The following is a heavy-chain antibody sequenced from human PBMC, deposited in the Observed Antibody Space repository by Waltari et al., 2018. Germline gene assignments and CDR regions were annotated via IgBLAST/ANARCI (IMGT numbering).Heavy chain of an antibody. D-gene: IGHD3-9*01. V-gene: IGHV3-23*04. J-gene: IGHJ4*02. CDR1: GFTFNIYA. CDR2: ISGSGGST. Sequence: EVQLVESGGGLVQPGGSLRLSWAASGFTFNIYAMSWVRQAPGKGLEWVSAISGSGGSTYYADSVKGRFTISRDNSKNTLYLQMNSLRAEDTAVYYCATSYYDILTGYSTPWYWGQGTLVTVSS. CDR3: ATSYYDILTGYSTPWY.